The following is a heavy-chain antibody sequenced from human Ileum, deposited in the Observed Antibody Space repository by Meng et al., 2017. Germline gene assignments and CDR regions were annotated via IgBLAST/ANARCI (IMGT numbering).Heavy chain of an antibody. D-gene: IGHD3-10*01. Sequence: EVQLLDSGGGLVQPGGSLRLSCAASGFTFINYAMSWVRQAPGKGLQWVSSISGNGYTTFYADSVRGRFSISRDNSNNKLFLQMNSLRADDTAVYHCAKYYASGSFYSFDSWGQGTLVTVSS. CDR1: GFTFINYA. J-gene: IGHJ4*02. CDR2: ISGNGYTT. V-gene: IGHV3-23*01. CDR3: AKYYASGSFYSFDS.